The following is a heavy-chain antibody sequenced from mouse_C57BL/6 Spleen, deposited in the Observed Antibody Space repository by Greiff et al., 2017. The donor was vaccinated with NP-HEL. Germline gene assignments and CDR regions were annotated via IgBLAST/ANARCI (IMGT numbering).Heavy chain of an antibody. CDR2: INPNNGGT. D-gene: IGHD2-5*01. CDR1: GYTFTDYY. V-gene: IGHV1-26*01. J-gene: IGHJ4*01. Sequence: VQLQQSGPELVKPGASVKISCKASGYTFTDYYMNWVKQSHGKSLEWIGDINPNNGGTSYNQKFKGKATLTVDKSSSTAYMELRSLTSEDSAVYYCARGGYYSNYFYAMDYWGQGTSVTVSS. CDR3: ARGGYYSNYFYAMDY.